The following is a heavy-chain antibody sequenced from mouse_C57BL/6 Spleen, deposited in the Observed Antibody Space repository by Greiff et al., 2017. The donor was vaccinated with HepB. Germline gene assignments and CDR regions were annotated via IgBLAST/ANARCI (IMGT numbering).Heavy chain of an antibody. CDR2: INPYNGDT. CDR1: GYSFTGYF. J-gene: IGHJ2*01. D-gene: IGHD1-1*01. CDR3: ARREVVRNYFDY. Sequence: EVQLQQSGPELVKPGDSVKISCKASGYSFTGYFMNWVMQSHGKSLEWIGRINPYNGDTFYNQKFKGKATLTVDKSSSTAHMAIRSLTSEDSAVYYCARREVVRNYFDYWGQGTTLTVSS. V-gene: IGHV1-20*01.